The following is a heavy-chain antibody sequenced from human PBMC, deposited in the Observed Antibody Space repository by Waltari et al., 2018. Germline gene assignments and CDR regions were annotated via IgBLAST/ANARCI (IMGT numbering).Heavy chain of an antibody. V-gene: IGHV1-24*01. CDR3: ATALYCSSTSCHTLFDY. Sequence: QVQLVQSGAEVKKPGASVKVSCKVSGYTLTELSMHWVRRAPGKGLEWMGGFDPEDGETIYAQKFQGRVTMTEDTSTDTAYMELSSLRSEDTAVYYCATALYCSSTSCHTLFDYWGQGTLVTVSS. CDR1: GYTLTELS. CDR2: FDPEDGET. J-gene: IGHJ4*02. D-gene: IGHD2-2*01.